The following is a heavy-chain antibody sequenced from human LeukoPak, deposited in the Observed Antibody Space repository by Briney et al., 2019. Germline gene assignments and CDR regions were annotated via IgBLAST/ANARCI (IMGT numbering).Heavy chain of an antibody. CDR2: ITRSGGT. D-gene: IGHD3-10*01. J-gene: IGHJ4*02. V-gene: IGHV3-23*01. CDR3: ATWVFLGESGYYDY. CDR1: GFTFSTYA. Sequence: PEGSLRLSCAASGFTFSTYAVTWVRQAPGKGLEWVSIITRSGGTYYADSVKGRFTISRDNSKNTLYLQMNSPRAEDTAVYYCATWVFLGESGYYDYWGQGTPVTVSS.